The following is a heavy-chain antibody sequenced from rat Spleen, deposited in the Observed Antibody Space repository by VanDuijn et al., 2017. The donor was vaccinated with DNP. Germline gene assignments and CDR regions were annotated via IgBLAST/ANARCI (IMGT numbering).Heavy chain of an antibody. CDR1: DYSITSNY. CDR2: ISSSGST. V-gene: IGHV3-1*01. CDR3: ARSRVYYGFAMDA. Sequence: EVQLQESGPGLVKPSQSLSLTCSVTDYSITSNYWGWIRQFPGNKMEWIGHISSSGSTSYNPSLKSRISITRDTSKNQFFLQLNSVTIEDTATYYCARSRVYYGFAMDAWGQGTSVTVSS. D-gene: IGHD1-6*01. J-gene: IGHJ4*01.